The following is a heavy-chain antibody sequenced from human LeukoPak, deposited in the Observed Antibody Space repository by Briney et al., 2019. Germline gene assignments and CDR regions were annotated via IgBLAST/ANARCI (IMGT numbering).Heavy chain of an antibody. D-gene: IGHD1-20*01. V-gene: IGHV4-59*01. CDR1: GASISNYY. Sequence: SETLSLTCTVSGASISNYYWNWIRQPPGKGVEWIGYIPYSGSTNYNPSLKSRVTISVDTSKNQFSLKLTSVTTADTAVYYCARAPLSTDNWNDVGLDYWSQGTLVTVSS. CDR2: IPYSGST. J-gene: IGHJ4*02. CDR3: ARAPLSTDNWNDVGLDY.